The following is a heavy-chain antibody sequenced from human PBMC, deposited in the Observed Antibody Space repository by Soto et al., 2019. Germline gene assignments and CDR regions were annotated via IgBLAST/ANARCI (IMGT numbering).Heavy chain of an antibody. CDR2: LSGSGGSA. CDR3: VREASGWYSRGSFDF. V-gene: IGHV3-23*01. Sequence: PGGSLRLSSAASGFSFSNYAMNWVRQAPGKGLEWVSVLSGSGGSASYADSVQGRFTISRDNSNNTLYLQINSLRAEDTAIYSCVREASGWYSRGSFDFWGRGTMVTVSS. CDR1: GFSFSNYA. D-gene: IGHD6-19*01. J-gene: IGHJ3*01.